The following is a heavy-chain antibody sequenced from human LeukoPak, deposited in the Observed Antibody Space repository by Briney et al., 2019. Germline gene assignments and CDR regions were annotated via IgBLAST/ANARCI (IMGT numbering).Heavy chain of an antibody. D-gene: IGHD3-10*01. CDR1: GFTFSSYA. Sequence: SGGSLRLSCAASGFTFSSYAMSRVRQAPGKGLEWVSAISGSGGSTYYADSVKGRFTISRDNSKNTLYLEMNSLKAEDTALYYCAKDCYGSGSPRWFDPWGQGTLVTVSS. CDR2: ISGSGGST. J-gene: IGHJ5*02. CDR3: AKDCYGSGSPRWFDP. V-gene: IGHV3-23*01.